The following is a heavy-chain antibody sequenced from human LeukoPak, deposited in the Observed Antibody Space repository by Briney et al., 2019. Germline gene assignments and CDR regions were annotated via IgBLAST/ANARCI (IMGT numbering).Heavy chain of an antibody. Sequence: PSETLSLTCTVSGGSISSYYWSWMCQPPGKGLEWIGYIYYSGRTNYNPSLKSRVTISVDTSNNQFSLKLSSVTAADTAVYYCARSLPPHIAAQGCYFDLWGRGTLVTVSS. D-gene: IGHD6-6*01. CDR1: GGSISSYY. CDR3: ARSLPPHIAAQGCYFDL. J-gene: IGHJ2*01. V-gene: IGHV4-59*01. CDR2: IYYSGRT.